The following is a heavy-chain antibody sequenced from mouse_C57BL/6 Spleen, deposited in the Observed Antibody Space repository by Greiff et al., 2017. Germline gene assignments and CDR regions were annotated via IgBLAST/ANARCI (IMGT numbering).Heavy chain of an antibody. D-gene: IGHD1-1*01. V-gene: IGHV1-64*01. J-gene: IGHJ2*01. CDR1: GYTFTSYW. CDR2: IHPNSGST. CDR3: ARDGYGSRDY. Sequence: QVHVKQPGAELVKPGASVKLSCKASGYTFTSYWMHWVKQRPGQGLEWIGMIHPNSGSTNYNEKFKSKATLTVDKSSSTAYMQLSSLTSEDSAVYYCARDGYGSRDYWGQGTTLTVSS.